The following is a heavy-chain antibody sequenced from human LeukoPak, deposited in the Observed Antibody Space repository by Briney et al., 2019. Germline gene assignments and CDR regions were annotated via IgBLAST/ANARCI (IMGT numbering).Heavy chain of an antibody. V-gene: IGHV3-30-3*01. D-gene: IGHD4-17*01. CDR3: ARDDYGDRRYFYGMDL. Sequence: GGSLRLSCAASGCSFSTYAMHWVRQPPGKGLEWVAIMSHDGSKIKYAESVKGRFTISRDNFEETLFLQMDSLKTDDTAVYYCARDDYGDRRYFYGMDLWGQGTTLIVSS. CDR1: GCSFSTYA. J-gene: IGHJ6*02. CDR2: MSHDGSKI.